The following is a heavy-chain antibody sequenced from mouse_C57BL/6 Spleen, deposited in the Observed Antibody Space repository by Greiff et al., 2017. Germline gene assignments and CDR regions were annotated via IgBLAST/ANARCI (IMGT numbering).Heavy chain of an antibody. V-gene: IGHV5-15*01. J-gene: IGHJ3*01. Sequence: EVQVVESGGGLVQPGGSLKLSCAASGFTFSDYGMAWVRQAPRKGPEWVAFISNLAYSIYYADTVTGRFTISRENAKNTLYLEMSSLRSEDTAMYYCAREAYDYDEGAFAYWGQGTLVTVSA. CDR2: ISNLAYSI. CDR1: GFTFSDYG. CDR3: AREAYDYDEGAFAY. D-gene: IGHD2-4*01.